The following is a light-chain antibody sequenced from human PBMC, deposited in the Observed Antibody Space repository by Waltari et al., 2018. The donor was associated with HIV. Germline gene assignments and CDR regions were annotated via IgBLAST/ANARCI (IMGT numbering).Light chain of an antibody. CDR3: AAWDDSLKGVV. Sequence: QSVLTQPPSASGTPGQRVPISCSGTRSNIGSSTLHWYQQPPGTAPKLLMYINYQRPSGVPDRFSGSKSGTSASLAISGLQSEDEADYFCAAWDDSLKGVVFGGGTKLTVL. CDR2: INY. CDR1: RSNIGSST. V-gene: IGLV1-44*01. J-gene: IGLJ2*01.